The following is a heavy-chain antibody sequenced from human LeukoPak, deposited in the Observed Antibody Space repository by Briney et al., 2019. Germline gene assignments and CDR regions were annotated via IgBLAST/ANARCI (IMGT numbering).Heavy chain of an antibody. V-gene: IGHV3-7*05. CDR2: INQDGSKK. CDR1: GFSFSSDW. CDR3: ARDPDILTGVAYDF. D-gene: IGHD3-9*01. J-gene: IGHJ3*01. Sequence: QTGGSLRLSCAASGFSFSSDWMNCVRQAPGKGLEWVANINQDGSKKYYVDSAKGRFTISRDNAKNSLYLQMNSLRAEDTAVYYCARDPDILTGVAYDFWGQGTMVTVSS.